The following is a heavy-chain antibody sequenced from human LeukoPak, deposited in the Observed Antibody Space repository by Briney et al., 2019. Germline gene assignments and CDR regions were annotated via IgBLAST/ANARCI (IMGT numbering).Heavy chain of an antibody. V-gene: IGHV3-33*01. Sequence: PGTSLRLSCAASAFSFSSYGMHWVRQAPGKGLEWVALIWYDGGNRYYADSVKGRFTISRDNSKNTLYLQMNSLRAEDTAVYYCARRADDAFDIWGQGTMVTVSS. CDR2: IWYDGGNR. CDR1: AFSFSSYG. J-gene: IGHJ3*02. CDR3: ARRADDAFDI.